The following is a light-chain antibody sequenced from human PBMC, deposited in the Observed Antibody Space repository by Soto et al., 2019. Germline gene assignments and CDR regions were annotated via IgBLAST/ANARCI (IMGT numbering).Light chain of an antibody. CDR2: LNSDGSH. CDR3: QTWGTGIVV. CDR1: SGHSSYA. J-gene: IGLJ2*01. Sequence: QPVLTQSPSASASLGASVKLTCTLSSGHSSYAITWHQQQPEKGPRYLMILNSDGSHSKGDGIPDRFSGSSSGAERYLTISSLQSEDDADYYCQTWGTGIVVFGGGTKVTVL. V-gene: IGLV4-69*01.